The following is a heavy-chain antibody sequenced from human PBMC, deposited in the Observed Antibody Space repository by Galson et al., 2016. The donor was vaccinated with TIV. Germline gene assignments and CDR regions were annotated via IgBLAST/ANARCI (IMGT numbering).Heavy chain of an antibody. CDR2: FYYGGNT. J-gene: IGHJ4*02. D-gene: IGHD2-2*02. CDR3: ARGSHCSSTFCYRRGFDY. Sequence: ETLSLTCTVSGDSISSRSCFWGWIRQPPGKGLEWIGNFYYGGNTYYNPSLKNRVTISLDTSKNRFSLKLSSVTAADTALYYCARGSHCSSTFCYRRGFDYWGQGILVTVSS. V-gene: IGHV4-39*07. CDR1: GDSISSRSCF.